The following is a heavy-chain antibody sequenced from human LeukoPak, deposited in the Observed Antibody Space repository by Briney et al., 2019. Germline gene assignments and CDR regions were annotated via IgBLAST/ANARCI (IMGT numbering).Heavy chain of an antibody. Sequence: VKVSCKASGYSFTSYAINWVRQAPGQGLEWMGRISAYNGNTDYAQKLQDRVTMTTDTATSTAYMELRSLTSDDTAVYYCARDPLRSTWSTYYNALDVWGQGTTVTVSS. D-gene: IGHD6-13*01. J-gene: IGHJ6*02. CDR3: ARDPLRSTWSTYYNALDV. CDR2: ISAYNGNT. V-gene: IGHV1-18*01. CDR1: GYSFTSYA.